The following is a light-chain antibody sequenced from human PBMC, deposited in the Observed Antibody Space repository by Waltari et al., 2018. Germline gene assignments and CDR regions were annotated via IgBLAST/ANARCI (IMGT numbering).Light chain of an antibody. V-gene: IGKV3-20*01. CDR3: QHHFRLPAT. J-gene: IGKJ1*01. Sequence: IMLTQSPGTLSLSPGERATLSYRASQSISRYLAWYQQKPGQAPRLLIYGASTRATGIPDRFSGSGSGTDFSLTIIGLEPEDSAVYYCQHHFRLPATFGQGTKVEIK. CDR1: QSISRY. CDR2: GAS.